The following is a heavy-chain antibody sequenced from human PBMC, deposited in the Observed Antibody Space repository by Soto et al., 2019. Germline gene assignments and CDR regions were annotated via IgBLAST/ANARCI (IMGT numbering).Heavy chain of an antibody. V-gene: IGHV4-30-4*01. Sequence: SETLSLTCTVSGGSVSSGDYYWSWIRQPPGKGLEWIGYIYYSGSTYYNPSLRSRLTISVDTSKNQFSLKLSSVTAADTAVYCCARLGPTTVPTSYFTGNYNGMDVWGQGTTVTVSS. CDR1: GGSVSSGDYY. D-gene: IGHD4-17*01. CDR2: IYYSGST. CDR3: ARLGPTTVPTSYFTGNYNGMDV. J-gene: IGHJ6*02.